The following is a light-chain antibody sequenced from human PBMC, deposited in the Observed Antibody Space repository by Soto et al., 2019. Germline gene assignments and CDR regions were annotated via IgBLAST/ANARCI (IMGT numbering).Light chain of an antibody. CDR1: QGISSY. CDR2: AAS. V-gene: IGKV1-9*01. Sequence: DIQLTQSPSFLSASVGDRVTITCRASQGISSYLAWYQQKPGKAPKLLIYAASTLQSGVPSRFXXXXXXXXXXXTXXXXXXXXXATYYCQQLNSYPLFGPGTKVDIK. J-gene: IGKJ3*01. CDR3: QQLNSYPL.